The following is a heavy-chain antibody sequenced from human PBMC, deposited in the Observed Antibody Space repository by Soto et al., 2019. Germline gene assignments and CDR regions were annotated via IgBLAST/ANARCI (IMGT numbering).Heavy chain of an antibody. V-gene: IGHV3-11*01. CDR2: ISNSGSTI. Sequence: GGSLRLSCAASGFTFSDHYMSWIRQAPGRGLEWISYISNSGSTIYYADSVQGRFTISRDNAKNSLYLQMNSLRAEDAAVYYCARLPYPWGWYDPWGQGTPVTVSS. J-gene: IGHJ5*02. D-gene: IGHD3-16*01. CDR1: GFTFSDHY. CDR3: ARLPYPWGWYDP.